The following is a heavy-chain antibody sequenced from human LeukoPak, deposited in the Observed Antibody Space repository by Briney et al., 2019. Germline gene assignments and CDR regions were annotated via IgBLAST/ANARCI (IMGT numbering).Heavy chain of an antibody. CDR2: ISGTGDT. Sequence: GGSLRLSCAASGFTFSDYGMNRVRQAPGKGLEWVSFISGTGDTYYADFVKGRFTISRVNSKNTLFLQMDSLRAGDMAIYYCVKDGWDYWGQGTLVTVSS. J-gene: IGHJ4*02. CDR1: GFTFSDYG. CDR3: VKDGWDY. D-gene: IGHD2-2*03. V-gene: IGHV3-23*01.